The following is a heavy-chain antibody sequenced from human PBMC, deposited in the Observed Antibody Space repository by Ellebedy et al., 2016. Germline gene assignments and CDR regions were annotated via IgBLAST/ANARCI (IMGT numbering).Heavy chain of an antibody. V-gene: IGHV1-2*02. J-gene: IGHJ4*02. D-gene: IGHD5-12*01. CDR3: ARDVASFQFDH. CDR2: FNPNSGGT. CDR1: GYTFPIFY. Sequence: ASVTVSCXASGYTFPIFYVHWVRQAPGQGLEWMGWFNPNSGGTSYAEKFQGRVTITTDTSISAAYMELSRLTSDDTAVYYCARDVASFQFDHWGQGTLVIVSP.